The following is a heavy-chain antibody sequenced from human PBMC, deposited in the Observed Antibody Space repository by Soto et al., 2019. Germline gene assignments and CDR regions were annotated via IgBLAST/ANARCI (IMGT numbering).Heavy chain of an antibody. CDR2: IYPGDSDT. V-gene: IGHV5-51*01. D-gene: IGHD2-21*01. CDR3: AMIYVDCTNSYYFGMDV. Sequence: GESLKISCKGSGYSFTSYWIGWVRQMPGKGLEWMGIIYPGDSDTRYSPSFQGQVTISADKSISTAYLQWSSLKASDTALYYCAMIYVDCTNSYYFGMDVWGEETMVTVS. J-gene: IGHJ6*02. CDR1: GYSFTSYW.